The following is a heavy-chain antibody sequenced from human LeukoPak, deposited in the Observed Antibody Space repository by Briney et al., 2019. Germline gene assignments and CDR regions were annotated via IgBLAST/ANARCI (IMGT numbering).Heavy chain of an antibody. J-gene: IGHJ5*02. CDR1: GYTFTGYY. Sequence: GASVKVSCKASGYTFTGYYMHWVRQAPGQGLEWMGWINPNSGGTNYAQKFQDRVTMTRDTSISTAYMELSRLRSDDTAVYYCARDTAMVTYWFDPWGQGTLVTVSS. CDR2: INPNSGGT. CDR3: ARDTAMVTYWFDP. D-gene: IGHD5-18*01. V-gene: IGHV1-2*02.